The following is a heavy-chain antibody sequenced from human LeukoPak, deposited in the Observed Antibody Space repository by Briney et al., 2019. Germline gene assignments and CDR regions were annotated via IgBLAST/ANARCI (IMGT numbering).Heavy chain of an antibody. CDR3: ARDLHYGSGSYYIADAFDI. CDR2: INPNSGGT. CDR1: GYTFTGYY. Sequence: ASVKVSCKASGYTFTGYYMHWVRQAPGQGLEWMGWINPNSGGTNYAQKFQGRVTMTRDTSISTAYMELSRLRSEDTAVYYCARDLHYGSGSYYIADAFDIWGQGTMVTVSS. V-gene: IGHV1-2*02. J-gene: IGHJ3*02. D-gene: IGHD3-10*01.